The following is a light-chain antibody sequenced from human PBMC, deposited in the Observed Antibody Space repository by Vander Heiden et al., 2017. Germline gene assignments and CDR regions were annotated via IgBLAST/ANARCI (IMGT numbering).Light chain of an antibody. V-gene: IGKV3-15*01. CDR2: GAS. Sequence: ATLSCRASQSVSSNLAWYQQKPGQAPRLLIYGASTRATGIPARFSGSGSGTDFTLTISSLQSEDFAVYYCQQYNKWPPYTFGQGTKLEIK. J-gene: IGKJ2*01. CDR1: QSVSSN. CDR3: QQYNKWPPYT.